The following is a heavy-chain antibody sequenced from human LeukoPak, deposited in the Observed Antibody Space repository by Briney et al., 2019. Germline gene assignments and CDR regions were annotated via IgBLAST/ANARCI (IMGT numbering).Heavy chain of an antibody. CDR1: GGTFSTYA. J-gene: IGHJ1*01. Sequence: GSSVKVSCKASGGTFSTYAITWVRQAPGQGLEWMGRIIPMLGSANYALNYQGRVKITADKSTTTAYMELSSLRSEDTAVYYCARSKPDYYDSSGYWHFQHWGQGTLVTVSS. D-gene: IGHD3-22*01. CDR3: ARSKPDYYDSSGYWHFQH. V-gene: IGHV1-69*04. CDR2: IIPMLGSA.